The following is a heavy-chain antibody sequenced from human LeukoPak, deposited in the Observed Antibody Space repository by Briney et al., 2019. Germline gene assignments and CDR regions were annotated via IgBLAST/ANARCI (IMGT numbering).Heavy chain of an antibody. J-gene: IGHJ4*02. D-gene: IGHD6-13*01. CDR3: ARDSGSWTHDPNYFDY. Sequence: GGSLRLSCAASGFTFSSYAMHWVRQAPGKGLEWVAVISYDGSNKYYADSVKGRFTISRDNSKNTLYLQMNSLRAEDTAVYYCARDSGSWTHDPNYFDYWGQGTLVTVSS. CDR1: GFTFSSYA. CDR2: ISYDGSNK. V-gene: IGHV3-30-3*01.